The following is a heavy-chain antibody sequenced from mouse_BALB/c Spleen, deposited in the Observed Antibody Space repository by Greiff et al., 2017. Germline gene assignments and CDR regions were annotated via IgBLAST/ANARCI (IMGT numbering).Heavy chain of an antibody. V-gene: IGHV1S137*01. CDR3: ARGPRFAY. Sequence: VQLQQSGAELVRPGVSVKISCKGSGYTFTDYAMHWVKQSHAKSLEWIGVISTYYGDASYNQKFKGKATMTVDKSSSPAYMELARLTSEDSAIYYCARGPRFAYWGQGTLVTVSA. J-gene: IGHJ3*01. CDR2: ISTYYGDA. CDR1: GYTFTDYA.